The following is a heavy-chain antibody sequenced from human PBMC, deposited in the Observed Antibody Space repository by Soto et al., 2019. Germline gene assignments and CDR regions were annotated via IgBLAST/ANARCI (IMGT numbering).Heavy chain of an antibody. D-gene: IGHD3-16*01. J-gene: IGHJ3*02. CDR2: ISGSGGST. V-gene: IGHV3-23*01. CDR1: GFTFSSYA. Sequence: GGSLRLSCAASGFTFSSYAMSWVRQAPGKGLEWVSAISGSGGSTYYADSVKGRFTISRDNSKNTLYLQMNSLRAEDTAVYYCANFGAGTSDAFDTWGQGTMVTVSS. CDR3: ANFGAGTSDAFDT.